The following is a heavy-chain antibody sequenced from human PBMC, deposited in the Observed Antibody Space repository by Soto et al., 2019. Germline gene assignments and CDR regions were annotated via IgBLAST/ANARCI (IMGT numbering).Heavy chain of an antibody. V-gene: IGHV4-34*01. D-gene: IGHD6-19*01. CDR3: ARGGAVAGTLSGGRSDY. CDR1: GGSFSGYY. J-gene: IGHJ4*02. CDR2: INHSGSN. Sequence: QVQLQQWGAGLLKPSETLSLTCAVYGGSFSGYYWSWIRQPPGKGLEWIGEINHSGSNNYNPSLQFRVTISVDTYKNQFSLKLGSVTAADTAVYYCARGGAVAGTLSGGRSDYWGQVTLVTVSS.